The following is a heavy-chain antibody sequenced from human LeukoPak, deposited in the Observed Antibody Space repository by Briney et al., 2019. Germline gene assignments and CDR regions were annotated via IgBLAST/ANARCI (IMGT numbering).Heavy chain of an antibody. J-gene: IGHJ4*02. CDR3: ARSHNRIYYDSSGYYLYN. V-gene: IGHV3-7*01. CDR1: GFTFSSYW. Sequence: GGSLRLSCAASGFTFSSYWMSWVRQAPGKGLEWVAHIKQDGSEKYYVDSVKGRFTISRDNAKNSLYLQMNSLRAEDTAVYYCARSHNRIYYDSSGYYLYNWGQGTLVTVSS. D-gene: IGHD3-22*01. CDR2: IKQDGSEK.